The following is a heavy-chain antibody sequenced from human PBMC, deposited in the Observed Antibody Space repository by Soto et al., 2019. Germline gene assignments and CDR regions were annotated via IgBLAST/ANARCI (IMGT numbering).Heavy chain of an antibody. CDR1: GFTFSSYA. CDR3: ARGRLRFLEWLNYGMDV. CDR2: ISYDGSNK. V-gene: IGHV3-30-3*01. Sequence: GGSLRLSCAASGFTFSSYAMHWVRQAPGKGLEWVAVISYDGSNKYYADSVKGRFTISRDNSKNTLYLQMNSLRAEDTAVYYCARGRLRFLEWLNYGMDVWGQGTTVTVSS. D-gene: IGHD3-3*01. J-gene: IGHJ6*02.